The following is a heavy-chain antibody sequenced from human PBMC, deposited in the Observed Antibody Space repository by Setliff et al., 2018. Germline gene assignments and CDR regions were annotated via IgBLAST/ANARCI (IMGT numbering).Heavy chain of an antibody. CDR3: ARYDSSGYHYYYGMDV. J-gene: IGHJ6*02. D-gene: IGHD3-22*01. CDR1: GYSFSNYW. V-gene: IGHV5-51*01. Sequence: PGESLKISCKGSGYSFSNYWIGWVRQMPGKGLEWMGIIYPGDSDTRYSPSFQGQVTIPADKSISTAYLQWSSLKASDTAMYYCARYDSSGYHYYYGMDVWGQGTTVTVSS. CDR2: IYPGDSDT.